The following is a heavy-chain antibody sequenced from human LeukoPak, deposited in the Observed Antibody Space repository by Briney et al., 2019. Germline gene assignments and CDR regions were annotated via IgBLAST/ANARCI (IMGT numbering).Heavy chain of an antibody. J-gene: IGHJ4*02. Sequence: SETLSLTCTVSGGSISSSSDYWGWIRQPPGKGLEWIGSIYYSGSTYYNPSLKSRVTISVDTSKNQFSLKLSSVTAAATAVYYCARDPGWSNYFDYWGQGTLVTVSS. D-gene: IGHD3-3*01. CDR1: GGSISSSSDY. V-gene: IGHV4-39*07. CDR2: IYYSGST. CDR3: ARDPGWSNYFDY.